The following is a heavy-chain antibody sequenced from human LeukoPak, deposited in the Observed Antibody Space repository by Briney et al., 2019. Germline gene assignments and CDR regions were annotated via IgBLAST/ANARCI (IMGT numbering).Heavy chain of an antibody. Sequence: GESLKISCKGSGYIFTNYWIGWVRQMPGKGLEWMGIIHPVDSDTRYSPSFQGQVTISADKSINTAYLQSSSLKASDTVMYYCARLQSGQWLLFDYWGQGTLVTVSS. CDR1: GYIFTNYW. J-gene: IGHJ4*02. CDR2: IHPVDSDT. V-gene: IGHV5-51*01. D-gene: IGHD6-19*01. CDR3: ARLQSGQWLLFDY.